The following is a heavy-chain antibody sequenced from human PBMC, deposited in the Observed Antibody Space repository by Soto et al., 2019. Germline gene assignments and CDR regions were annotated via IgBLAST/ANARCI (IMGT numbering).Heavy chain of an antibody. Sequence: GASVKVCCKASGDTFSSYTISWVRQAPGQGLEWMGRIIPILGIANYAQKFQGRVTITADNSTSTAYMELSSLRSEDTAVYYCARDSSDYYDSSGYCYSRWYFYLWGRRTLVTVSS. CDR1: GDTFSSYT. CDR3: ARDSSDYYDSSGYCYSRWYFYL. D-gene: IGHD3-22*01. V-gene: IGHV1-69*04. J-gene: IGHJ2*01. CDR2: IIPILGIA.